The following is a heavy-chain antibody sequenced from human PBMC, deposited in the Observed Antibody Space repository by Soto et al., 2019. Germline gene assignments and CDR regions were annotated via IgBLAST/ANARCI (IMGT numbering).Heavy chain of an antibody. Sequence: SETLSLTCTVTGDFIRNGDYYWTWVRQSPGKGLEWIGYIYYSGNTYYNPSLKSRVAMSIDTSKNQFSLRLTSVTAADTAVYYCARDRSGNWFDPWGQGIPVTVSS. J-gene: IGHJ5*02. CDR1: GDFIRNGDYY. CDR3: ARDRSGNWFDP. CDR2: IYYSGNT. D-gene: IGHD3-10*01. V-gene: IGHV4-30-4*08.